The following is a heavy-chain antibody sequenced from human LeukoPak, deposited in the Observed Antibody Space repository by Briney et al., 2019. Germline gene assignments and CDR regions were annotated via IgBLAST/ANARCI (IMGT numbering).Heavy chain of an antibody. CDR1: GGTFSSYA. Sequence: GASVKVSCKASGGTFSSYAISWVRQAPGQGLEWMGGIIPIFSTANYAQKFQGRVTITADESTSTAYMELSSLRSEDTAVYYCARVGSSTYYYYYYMDVWGKGTTVTVSS. CDR2: IIPIFSTA. V-gene: IGHV1-69*13. D-gene: IGHD1-26*01. CDR3: ARVGSSTYYYYYYMDV. J-gene: IGHJ6*03.